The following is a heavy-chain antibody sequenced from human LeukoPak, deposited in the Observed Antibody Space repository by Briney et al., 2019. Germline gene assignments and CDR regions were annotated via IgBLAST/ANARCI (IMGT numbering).Heavy chain of an antibody. Sequence: GGSLRRSCAASGFTFSSYEMNCVRQAPGKGLEWVSYIRSSGSTIYYADSVKGRFTISRDNAKNSLYLQMNSQRAEDTAVYYCARDEDGYFDYWGQGTLVTVSS. CDR2: IRSSGSTI. V-gene: IGHV3-48*03. CDR3: ARDEDGYFDY. CDR1: GFTFSSYE. D-gene: IGHD2-15*01. J-gene: IGHJ4*02.